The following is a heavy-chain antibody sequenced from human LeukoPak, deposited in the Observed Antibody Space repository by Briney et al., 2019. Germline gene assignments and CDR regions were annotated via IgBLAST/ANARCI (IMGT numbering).Heavy chain of an antibody. CDR1: GFTFSDYT. Sequence: GGSLRLSCAASGFTFSDYTIHWVRQAPGKRLQSVSAITSNGAYTHYADSVKGRFTISRDNSRNAVFLQMGGLRIEDMAVYYCARVKMGATVSDYYYYYMDVWGTGTTVTVSS. V-gene: IGHV3-64*02. J-gene: IGHJ6*03. CDR3: ARVKMGATVSDYYYYYMDV. CDR2: ITSNGAYT. D-gene: IGHD1-26*01.